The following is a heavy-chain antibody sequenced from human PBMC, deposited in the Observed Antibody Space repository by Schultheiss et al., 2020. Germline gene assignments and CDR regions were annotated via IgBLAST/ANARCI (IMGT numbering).Heavy chain of an antibody. J-gene: IGHJ1*01. CDR2: IWYDGSNK. V-gene: IGHV3-33*01. Sequence: GGSLRLSCAASGFTFSSDGMHWVRQAPGKGLEWVAVIWYDGSNKYYADSVKGRFTISRDNSKNTLYLQMNSLRAEDTAVYYCARGGGRDYDYVWGSYRPEYFQHWGQGTLVTVSS. CDR3: ARGGGRDYDYVWGSYRPEYFQH. CDR1: GFTFSSDG. D-gene: IGHD3-16*01.